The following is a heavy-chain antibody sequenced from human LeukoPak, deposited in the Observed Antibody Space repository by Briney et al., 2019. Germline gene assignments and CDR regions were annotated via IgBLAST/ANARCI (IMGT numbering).Heavy chain of an antibody. Sequence: SETLSLTCAVYGGSFSGYYWSWIRQPPGKGLEWIGEINHSGSTNYNPSLKSRVTISVDTSRNQFSLKLSSVTAADTVVYYCATGIAARPLLFNYWGQGTLVTVSS. V-gene: IGHV4-34*01. CDR3: ATGIAARPLLFNY. CDR2: INHSGST. D-gene: IGHD6-6*01. CDR1: GGSFSGYY. J-gene: IGHJ4*02.